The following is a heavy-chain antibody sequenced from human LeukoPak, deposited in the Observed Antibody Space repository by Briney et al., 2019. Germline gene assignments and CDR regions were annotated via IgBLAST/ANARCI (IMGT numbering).Heavy chain of an antibody. Sequence: PGGSLRLSCAASGFTFSSYWMHWVRQAPGKGLVWVSRINSDGSSTSYADSVKGRFTISRDNSKNTLYLQMNSLRAEDTAVYYCAKDPGVWFGEAGWGYFDYWGQGTLVTVSS. CDR2: INSDGSST. CDR3: AKDPGVWFGEAGWGYFDY. CDR1: GFTFSSYW. V-gene: IGHV3-74*01. J-gene: IGHJ4*02. D-gene: IGHD3-10*01.